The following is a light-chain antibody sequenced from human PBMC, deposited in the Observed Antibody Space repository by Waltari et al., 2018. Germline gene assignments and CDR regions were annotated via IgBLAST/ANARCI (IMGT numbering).Light chain of an antibody. CDR3: AAWDNSLGRWV. J-gene: IGLJ3*02. CDR2: RND. Sequence: QSVLTQPPSASGTPGQRVTISCSGISSTIGNNYVFWYQQPPGKAPKLLIYRNDQRPSGVPDRFSASKSVTSASLAIGGLRSEDEAIYHCAAWDNSLGRWVFGEGTKLTVL. CDR1: SSTIGNNY. V-gene: IGLV1-47*01.